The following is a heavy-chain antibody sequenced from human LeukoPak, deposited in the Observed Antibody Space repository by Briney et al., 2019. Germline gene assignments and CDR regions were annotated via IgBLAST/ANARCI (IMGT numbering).Heavy chain of an antibody. CDR1: GFTFSDYY. D-gene: IGHD4-23*01. CDR2: ITSSGSTK. J-gene: IGHJ4*02. CDR3: ARARVRWHSLDY. Sequence: GGSLRLSCAASGFTFSDYYMSWIRQAPGKGLEWVSYITSSGSTKYYADSVKGRFTISRDNAKNSLYLQMNSLRAEDTAVYYCARARVRWHSLDYWGQGTLVTVSS. V-gene: IGHV3-11*01.